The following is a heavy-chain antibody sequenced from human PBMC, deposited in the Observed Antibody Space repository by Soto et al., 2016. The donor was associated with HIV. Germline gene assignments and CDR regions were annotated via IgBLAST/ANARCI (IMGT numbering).Heavy chain of an antibody. CDR1: GFTVSSNY. CDR3: ARARPPVEGYYDSSGYFPPYYYGMDV. Sequence: EVQLVETGGGLIQPGGSLRLSCAVSGFTVSSNYMSWVRQAPGKGLEWVSVIYSGGSTYYADSVKGRFTISRDDSKNTLYLQMNSLRAEDTAVYYCARARPPVEGYYDSSGYFPPYYYGMDVWGQGTTVTVSS. D-gene: IGHD3-22*01. J-gene: IGHJ6*02. V-gene: IGHV3-53*02. CDR2: IYSGGST.